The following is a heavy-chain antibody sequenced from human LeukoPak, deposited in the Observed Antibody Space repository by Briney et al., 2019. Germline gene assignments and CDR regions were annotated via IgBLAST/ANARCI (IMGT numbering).Heavy chain of an antibody. CDR2: ISAYNGNT. J-gene: IGHJ3*02. CDR1: GYTFTSYG. CDR3: AVVVTASGAFDI. V-gene: IGHV1-18*01. Sequence: ASVKVSCKASGYTFTSYGISWVRQAPGQGLEWMGWISAYNGNTNYAQKLQGRVTMTRDTSISTAYMELSRLRSDDTAVYYCAVVVTASGAFDIWGQGTMVTVSS. D-gene: IGHD2-21*02.